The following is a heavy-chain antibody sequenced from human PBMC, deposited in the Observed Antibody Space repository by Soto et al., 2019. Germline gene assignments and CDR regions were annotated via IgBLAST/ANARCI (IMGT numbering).Heavy chain of an antibody. J-gene: IGHJ4*02. V-gene: IGHV1-69*01. D-gene: IGHD5-18*01. CDR1: GGTFSSYA. CDR3: ATRDVDTATDFDY. Sequence: QVQLVQSGAEVKKPGSSVKVYCKASGGTFSSYAISWLRQAPGQGLEWMGGIIPIFGTANYAQKFQGRVTITADESTSTAYRELSSLRSEDTAVYYCATRDVDTATDFDYWGQVTMVTASS. CDR2: IIPIFGTA.